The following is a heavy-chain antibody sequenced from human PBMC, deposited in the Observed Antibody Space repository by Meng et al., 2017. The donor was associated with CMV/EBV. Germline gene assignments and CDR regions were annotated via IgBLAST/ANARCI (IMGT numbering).Heavy chain of an antibody. J-gene: IGHJ4*02. V-gene: IGHV1-69*02. CDR1: GGTFSSYT. D-gene: IGHD2-8*02. CDR2: IIPILGIA. Sequence: LVKVSCKASGGTFSSYTISWVRQAPGQGLEWMGRIIPILGIANYAQKFQGRVTITADKSTSTAYMELSSLRSEDTAVYYCAAGAGGVFSGYFDYWGQGTLVTVSS. CDR3: AAGAGGVFSGYFDY.